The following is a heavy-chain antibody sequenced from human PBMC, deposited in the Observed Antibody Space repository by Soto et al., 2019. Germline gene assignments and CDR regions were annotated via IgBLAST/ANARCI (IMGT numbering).Heavy chain of an antibody. CDR3: ARITGHHFDY. CDR2: VDYSGSI. J-gene: IGHJ4*02. CDR1: SGSISITNVF. Sequence: QLQLQESGPGLVESWETLSLTYTVSSGSISITNVFWGWVRQPPGKGLEWIGNVDYSGSISFSPSLASRITFSVDTSKNQFSLNLYSATAADTAVYYCARITGHHFDYWGQGTLVTVSS. V-gene: IGHV4-39*01. D-gene: IGHD3-16*01.